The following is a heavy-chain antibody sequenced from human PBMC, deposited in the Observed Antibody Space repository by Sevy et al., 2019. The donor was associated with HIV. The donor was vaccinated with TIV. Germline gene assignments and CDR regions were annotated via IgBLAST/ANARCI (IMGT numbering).Heavy chain of an antibody. Sequence: GGSLRLSCAVSGFMFDAYAMHWVRQSPGKGLEWVSSISWNGENMGYADFVKGRFTISRDNAKKSLYLQMNGLRVEDTAVYYCARVDAYYDKGFDPWGQGTLVTVSS. CDR3: ARVDAYYDKGFDP. D-gene: IGHD3-22*01. V-gene: IGHV3-9*01. CDR1: GFMFDAYA. J-gene: IGHJ5*02. CDR2: ISWNGENM.